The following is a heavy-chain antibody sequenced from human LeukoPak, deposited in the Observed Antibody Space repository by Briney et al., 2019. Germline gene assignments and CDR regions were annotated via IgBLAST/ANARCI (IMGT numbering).Heavy chain of an antibody. D-gene: IGHD5-18*01. CDR3: ARRLSGVTGYTYGRGIDY. Sequence: GGSLRLSCAASGFTFSSYEMNWVRQAPGKGLEWVSYISSSGSTKYYADSVKGRFTISRDNAKNSLYLQMNSLRAEDTAVYYCARRLSGVTGYTYGRGIDYWGQGTLVTVSS. V-gene: IGHV3-48*03. CDR2: ISSSGSTK. CDR1: GFTFSSYE. J-gene: IGHJ4*02.